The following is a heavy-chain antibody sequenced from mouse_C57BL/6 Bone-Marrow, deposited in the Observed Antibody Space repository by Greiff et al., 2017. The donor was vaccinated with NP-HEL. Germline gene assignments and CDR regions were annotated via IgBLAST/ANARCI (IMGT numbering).Heavy chain of an antibody. Sequence: QVQLQQTGAELVMPGASVKLSCKASGYTFTSYWMHWVKQRPGQGLEWIGEIDPSDSYTNYNQKFKGKSTLTVDKSSSTAYMQLSSLTSEDSAVYYCARGVYWGQGTLVTVSA. CDR3: ARGVY. CDR1: GYTFTSYW. V-gene: IGHV1-69*01. CDR2: IDPSDSYT. J-gene: IGHJ3*01.